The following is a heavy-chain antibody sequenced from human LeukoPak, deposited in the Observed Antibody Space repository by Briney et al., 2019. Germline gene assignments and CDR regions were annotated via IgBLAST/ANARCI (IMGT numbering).Heavy chain of an antibody. CDR3: AKDRFDYGDYYYSDY. J-gene: IGHJ4*02. CDR2: ISGSGGST. Sequence: GGSLRLSCAASGFTFSSYAMSWVRQAPGKGLEWVSAISGSGGSTYYADSVKGRFTISRDNSKNTLYLQMNSLRAEDTAVYYCAKDRFDYGDYYYSDYWGQGTLVTVSS. CDR1: GFTFSSYA. D-gene: IGHD4-17*01. V-gene: IGHV3-23*01.